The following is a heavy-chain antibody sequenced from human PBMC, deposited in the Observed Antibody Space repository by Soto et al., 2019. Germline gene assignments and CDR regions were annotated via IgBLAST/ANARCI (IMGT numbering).Heavy chain of an antibody. CDR3: ARHPAARTTEFDY. CDR2: IYPGDSDT. J-gene: IGHJ4*02. V-gene: IGHV5-51*01. CDR1: GYSFTTYW. Sequence: GESLKISCKGSGYSFTTYWIGWMRQRPGKGLEWMGIIYPGDSDTRYSPSLQGQVTISADKSISTAYLQWSSLQASDTAMYYCARHPAARTTEFDYWGQGTLVTVSS. D-gene: IGHD4-17*01.